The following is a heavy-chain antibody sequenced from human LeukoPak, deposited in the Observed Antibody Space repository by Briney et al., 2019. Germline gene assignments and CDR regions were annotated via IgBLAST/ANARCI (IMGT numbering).Heavy chain of an antibody. CDR1: GGSISSYY. Sequence: SETLSLTCTVSGGSISSYYWSWIRQPPGKGLEWIGYIYYSGRTNYNPSLKSRVTISVDTSKNQFSLKLSSVTAADTAVYYCARTTESHRWRIRYYDYYMDVWGKGTTVTVSS. D-gene: IGHD1-1*01. CDR2: IYYSGRT. CDR3: ARTTESHRWRIRYYDYYMDV. V-gene: IGHV4-59*01. J-gene: IGHJ6*03.